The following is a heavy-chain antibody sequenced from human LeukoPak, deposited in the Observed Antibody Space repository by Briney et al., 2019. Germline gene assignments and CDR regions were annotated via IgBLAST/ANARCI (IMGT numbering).Heavy chain of an antibody. J-gene: IGHJ3*01. CDR2: ISRDSTVI. CDR1: GFIFSAYH. CDR3: ARRDDFDV. V-gene: IGHV3-48*01. Sequence: PGGSLRLSCAASGFIFSAYHMNWVRQAPGKGLEWVSFISRDSTVIYYADSVKGRFSVSRDNARNSMSLQMNSLRGDDTAVYYCARRDDFDVWGQGTMVTVSS.